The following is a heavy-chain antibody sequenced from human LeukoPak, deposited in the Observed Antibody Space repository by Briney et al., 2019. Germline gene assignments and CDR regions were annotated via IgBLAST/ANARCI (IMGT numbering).Heavy chain of an antibody. Sequence: PGGSLRLSCAASGFTFSSYAMHWVRQAPGKGLEWVANIKQDGSEKYYVDSVKGRFTISRDNAKNSLYLQMNSLRADDTAVYYCARKAYGLDVWGKGTTVTVSS. CDR2: IKQDGSEK. J-gene: IGHJ6*04. CDR3: ARKAYGLDV. V-gene: IGHV3-7*03. CDR1: GFTFSSYA.